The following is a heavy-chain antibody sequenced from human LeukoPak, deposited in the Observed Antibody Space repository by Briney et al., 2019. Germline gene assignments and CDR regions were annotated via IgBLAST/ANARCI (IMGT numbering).Heavy chain of an antibody. CDR2: IWYDGSNK. CDR1: GFTFSSYG. J-gene: IGHJ4*02. CDR3: ARDGTKGLSQLVRLRGGFDY. D-gene: IGHD6-6*01. V-gene: IGHV3-33*01. Sequence: GGSLRLSCAASGFTFSSYGMHWVRQAPGKGLEWVAVIWYDGSNKYYADSVKGRFTISRDNSKNSLYLQMNSLRAEDTAVYYCARDGTKGLSQLVRLRGGFDYWGQGTLVTVSS.